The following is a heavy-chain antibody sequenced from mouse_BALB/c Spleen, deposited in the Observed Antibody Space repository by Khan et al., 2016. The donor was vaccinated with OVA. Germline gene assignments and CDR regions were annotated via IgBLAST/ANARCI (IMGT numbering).Heavy chain of an antibody. V-gene: IGHV3-2*02. D-gene: IGHD1-1*01. CDR2: IGYSAST. J-gene: IGHJ2*01. CDR3: ASGRLLLRYPDYFDY. CDR1: GYSITSAYA. Sequence: DVHLVVPRPRLLKPSQSLSLTCTVTGYSITSAYAWIWIRQFPGNKLEWMDYIGYSASTTSNTSLKRRISITRDTSKNQCFLQLNSVTTEDTATDFCASGRLLLRYPDYFDYWGQGTTLTVSS.